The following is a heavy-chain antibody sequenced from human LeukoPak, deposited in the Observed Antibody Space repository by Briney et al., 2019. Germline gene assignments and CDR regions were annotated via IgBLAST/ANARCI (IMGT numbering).Heavy chain of an antibody. D-gene: IGHD3-22*01. CDR1: GGSISSSSYY. CDR3: AGTDSSGYYYYFDY. J-gene: IGHJ4*02. Sequence: PSETLSLTCTVSGGSISSSSYYWGWIRQPPGKGLEWIGSIYYSGSTYYNPSLKSRVTISVDTSKNQFSLKLSSVTAADTAVYYCAGTDSSGYYYYFDYWGQGTLVTVSS. V-gene: IGHV4-39*01. CDR2: IYYSGST.